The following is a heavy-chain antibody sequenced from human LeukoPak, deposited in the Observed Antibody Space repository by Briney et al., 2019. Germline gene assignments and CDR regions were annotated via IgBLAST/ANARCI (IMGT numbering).Heavy chain of an antibody. V-gene: IGHV3-23*01. D-gene: IGHD1-14*01. CDR1: GFTFSSYA. J-gene: IGHJ1*01. Sequence: GGSLRLSCAASGFTFSSYAMSWVRQAPGKGLEWVSAISGSGGSTYYADSVKGRFTISRDNSKNTLYLQMNSLRAEGTALYYCARAPYPEAVAGYFQHWGQGTLVTVSS. CDR2: ISGSGGST. CDR3: ARAPYPEAVAGYFQH.